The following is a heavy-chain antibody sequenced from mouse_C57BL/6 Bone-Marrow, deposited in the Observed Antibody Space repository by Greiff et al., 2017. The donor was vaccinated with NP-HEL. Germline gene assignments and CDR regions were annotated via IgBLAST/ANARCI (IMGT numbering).Heavy chain of an antibody. V-gene: IGHV1-84*01. CDR3: ASGGLLVLEY. CDR1: GYTFTDYY. Sequence: QVQLQQSGPELVKPGASVKMSCKASGYTFTDYYMHWVKQRPGQGLEWIGWIDPGSGDTKYNEKFKGKATLTVDTPSSTAYMQLSSLTSEDSAVYFCASGGLLVLEYWGQGTTLTVSS. CDR2: IDPGSGDT. J-gene: IGHJ2*01.